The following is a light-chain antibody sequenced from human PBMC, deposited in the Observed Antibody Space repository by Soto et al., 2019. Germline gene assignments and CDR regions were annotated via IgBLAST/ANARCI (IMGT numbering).Light chain of an antibody. V-gene: IGLV2-23*02. Sequence: QSALTQPGSVSGSPGQSITISCTGTSSDVGSYNLVSWYQQHPGKAPKLMIYEVSKRPSGVSNRFSGSKSGNTASLTISGLQAEDEADYYCCSYAGSSPSVFGTGTKVTVL. CDR3: CSYAGSSPSV. CDR2: EVS. J-gene: IGLJ1*01. CDR1: SSDVGSYNL.